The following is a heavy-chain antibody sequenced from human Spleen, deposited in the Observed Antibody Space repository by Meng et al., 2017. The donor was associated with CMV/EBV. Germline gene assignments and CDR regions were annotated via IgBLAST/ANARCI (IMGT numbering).Heavy chain of an antibody. D-gene: IGHD3-22*01. J-gene: IGHJ4*02. Sequence: GGSLRLSCAASGFTFSNAWMSWVRQAPGKGLEWVGRIKSKTDGGTTDYAAPVKGRFTISRDDSKNTLYLQMNSLKTEDTAVYYCTSTYYYDSSGYYYLDYWGQGTLVTVSS. CDR2: IKSKTDGGTT. CDR3: TSTYYYDSSGYYYLDY. CDR1: GFTFSNAW. V-gene: IGHV3-15*01.